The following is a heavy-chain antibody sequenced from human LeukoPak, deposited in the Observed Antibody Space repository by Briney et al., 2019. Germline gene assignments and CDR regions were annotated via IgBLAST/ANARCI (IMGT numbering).Heavy chain of an antibody. CDR3: ARDRPGIAAAGQ. CDR2: IRYDGSNK. V-gene: IGHV3-30*02. Sequence: GGSLRLSCAASGFTFSSYGMHWVRQAPGKGLEWVAFIRYDGSNKYYADSVKGRFTISRDNSKNTLYLQMNSLRAEDTAVYYCARDRPGIAAAGQWGQGTLVTVSS. J-gene: IGHJ4*02. D-gene: IGHD6-13*01. CDR1: GFTFSSYG.